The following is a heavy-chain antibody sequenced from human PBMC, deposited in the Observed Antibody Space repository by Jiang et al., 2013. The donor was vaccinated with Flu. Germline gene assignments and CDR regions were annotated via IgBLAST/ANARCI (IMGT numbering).Heavy chain of an antibody. CDR3: ARRSPGAMIGSDAFDI. J-gene: IGHJ3*02. CDR1: GGSISSSSYY. CDR2: IYYSGST. Sequence: GSGLVKPSETLSLTCTVSGGSISSSSYYWGWIRQPPGKGLEWIGSIYYSGSTYYNPSLKSRVTISVDTSKNQFSLKLSSVTAADTAVYYCARRSPGAMIGSDAFDIWGQGTMVTVSS. V-gene: IGHV4-39*01. D-gene: IGHD3-22*01.